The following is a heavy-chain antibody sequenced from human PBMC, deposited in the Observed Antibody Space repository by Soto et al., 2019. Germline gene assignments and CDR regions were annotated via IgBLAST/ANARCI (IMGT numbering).Heavy chain of an antibody. Sequence: ASVKVSCKASGYTFTSYGISWVRQAPGQGLEWMGRISAYNGNTNYAQKLQGRVTMTTDTSTSTAYMELRSLRSDDTAVYYCASESSTKVLRSYYYYYGMDVWGQGTTVNVSS. CDR3: ASESSTKVLRSYYYYYGMDV. V-gene: IGHV1-18*01. CDR1: GYTFTSYG. CDR2: ISAYNGNT. D-gene: IGHD2-2*01. J-gene: IGHJ6*02.